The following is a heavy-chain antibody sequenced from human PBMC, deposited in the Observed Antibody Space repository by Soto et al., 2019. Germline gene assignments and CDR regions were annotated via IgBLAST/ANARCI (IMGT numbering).Heavy chain of an antibody. Sequence: QLQLQESGPGLVKPSETLSLTCTVSGGSISSSSYYWGWVRQPPGKGLEWIGSIYYSGSTYYNPSLKSRVTISVDTSKIQFSLKLSSVTAADTAVYYCASGGQLTIPTVAFDYWGQGTLVTVSS. V-gene: IGHV4-39*01. CDR3: ASGGQLTIPTVAFDY. J-gene: IGHJ4*02. CDR2: IYYSGST. CDR1: GGSISSSSYY. D-gene: IGHD3-3*01.